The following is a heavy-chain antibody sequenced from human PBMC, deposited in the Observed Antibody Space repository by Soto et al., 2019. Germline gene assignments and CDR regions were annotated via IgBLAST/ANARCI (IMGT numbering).Heavy chain of an antibody. CDR2: ISYDGSNK. CDR3: ARDIGSSFDY. D-gene: IGHD6-6*01. V-gene: IGHV3-30-3*01. J-gene: IGHJ4*02. Sequence: QVQLVESGGGVVQPGRSLRLSCAASGFTFSSYAMHWVRQAPGKGLEWVAVISYDGSNKYYADSVKGRFTISRDNSKNSLYLQMNSLRAEDTAVYYCARDIGSSFDYWGQGTLVTVSS. CDR1: GFTFSSYA.